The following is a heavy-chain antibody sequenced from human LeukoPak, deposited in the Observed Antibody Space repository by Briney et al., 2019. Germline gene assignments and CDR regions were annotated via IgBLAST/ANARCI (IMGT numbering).Heavy chain of an antibody. Sequence: GGSLRLSCAASGFTFSSYSMNWVRQAPGKGLEWVSYISSSSSTIYYADSVKGRFTISRDNAKNSLYLQMNSLRAEDTAVYYCARSDSSGYFTSENVDFWGQGTLVTVSS. D-gene: IGHD3-22*01. CDR1: GFTFSSYS. J-gene: IGHJ4*02. CDR2: ISSSSSTI. V-gene: IGHV3-48*04. CDR3: ARSDSSGYFTSENVDF.